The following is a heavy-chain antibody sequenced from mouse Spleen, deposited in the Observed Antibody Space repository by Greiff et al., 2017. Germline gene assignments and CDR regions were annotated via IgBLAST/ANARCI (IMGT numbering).Heavy chain of an antibody. V-gene: IGHV5-9-3*01. CDR1: GFTFSSYA. D-gene: IGHD1-1*01. J-gene: IGHJ1*01. Sequence: EVKLMESGGGLVKPGGSLKLSCAASGFTFSSYAMSWVRQTPEKRLEWVATISSGGSYTYYPDSVKGRFTISRDNAKNTLYLQMSSLRSEDTAMYYCARHGAYYGSSYGYFDVWGAGTTVTVSS. CDR2: ISSGGSYT. CDR3: ARHGAYYGSSYGYFDV.